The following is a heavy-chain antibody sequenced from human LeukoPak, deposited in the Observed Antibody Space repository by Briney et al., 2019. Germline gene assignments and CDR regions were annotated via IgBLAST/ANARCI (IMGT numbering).Heavy chain of an antibody. CDR2: IRYDGSNK. CDR3: AKDRSWIRIYYFDY. J-gene: IGHJ4*02. CDR1: GFTFSSYG. D-gene: IGHD5-18*01. V-gene: IGHV3-30*02. Sequence: GGSLRLSCAASGFTFSSYGMHWVRQAPGKGLEWVAFIRYDGSNKYYADSVKGRFTISRDNSKNTLYLQMNSLRAEDTAVYYCAKDRSWIRIYYFDYWGQGTLVTVSS.